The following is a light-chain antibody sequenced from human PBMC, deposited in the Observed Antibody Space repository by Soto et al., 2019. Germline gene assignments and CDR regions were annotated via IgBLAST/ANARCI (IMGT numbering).Light chain of an antibody. CDR2: GNS. CDR3: QSYDSSLSGSYV. CDR1: SSNIGAGYG. J-gene: IGLJ1*01. V-gene: IGLV1-40*01. Sequence: QSVLTQPPSVSGAPGQRVTISCTGSSSNIGAGYGVHWYQQLPGTAPKRLIYGNSNRPSGVPDRFSGSKSGTSASLAITGLQAEDEADYCCQSYDSSLSGSYVFGTVTKVTVL.